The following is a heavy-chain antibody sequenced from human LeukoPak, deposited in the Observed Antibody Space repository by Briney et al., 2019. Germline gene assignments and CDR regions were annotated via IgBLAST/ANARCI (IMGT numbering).Heavy chain of an antibody. D-gene: IGHD7-27*01. CDR1: GFTFSDYY. CDR3: ARDHLTGNDAFDI. V-gene: IGHV3-53*01. CDR2: IYSGGST. J-gene: IGHJ3*02. Sequence: GGSLRLSCAASGFTFSDYYMSWVRQAPGKGLEWVSVIYSGGSTYYADSVKGRFTISRDNSKNTLYLQMNSLRAEDTAVYYCARDHLTGNDAFDIWGQGTMVTVST.